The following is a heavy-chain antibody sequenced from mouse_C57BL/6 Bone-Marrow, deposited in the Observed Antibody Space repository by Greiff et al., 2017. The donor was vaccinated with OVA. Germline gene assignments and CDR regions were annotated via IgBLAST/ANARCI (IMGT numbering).Heavy chain of an antibody. D-gene: IGHD2-2*01. J-gene: IGHJ1*03. CDR3: ARVRYGYDGYFDV. CDR2: IHPNSGST. V-gene: IGHV1-64*01. Sequence: QVQLQQPGAELVKPGASVKLSCKASGYTFTSYWMHWVKQRPGQGLEWIGMIHPNSGSTNYNEKFKSKATLTVDKSSSTAYMQLSSLTSEDSAVYYCARVRYGYDGYFDVWGTGTTVTVSS. CDR1: GYTFTSYW.